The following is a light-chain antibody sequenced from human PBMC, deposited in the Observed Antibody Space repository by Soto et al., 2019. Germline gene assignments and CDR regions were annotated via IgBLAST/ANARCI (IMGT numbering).Light chain of an antibody. Sequence: QSALTQPASVSGSPGQSLTISCTGTSSDVGGYNYVSWYQQHPGKAPKLMIYDVSNRPSGVSNRFSGSKSGNTASLTIFGLQAEDEADYYCSSYTSSSTRVVFGGGTKLTVL. CDR2: DVS. V-gene: IGLV2-14*01. J-gene: IGLJ2*01. CDR3: SSYTSSSTRVV. CDR1: SSDVGGYNY.